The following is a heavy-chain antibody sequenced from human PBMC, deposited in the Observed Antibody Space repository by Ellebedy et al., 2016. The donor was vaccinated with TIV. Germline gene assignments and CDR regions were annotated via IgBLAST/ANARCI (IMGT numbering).Heavy chain of an antibody. CDR2: IYYSGST. CDR3: ARTIVATALYYYYGMDV. J-gene: IGHJ6*02. Sequence: GSLRLXCTISGGSVSSGSYYWSWIRQPPGKGLEWIGYIYYSGSTNYNPSLKSRVTISVDTSKNQFSLKLSSVTAADTAVYYCARTIVATALYYYYGMDVWGQGTTVTVSS. V-gene: IGHV4-61*01. D-gene: IGHD5-12*01. CDR1: GGSVSSGSYY.